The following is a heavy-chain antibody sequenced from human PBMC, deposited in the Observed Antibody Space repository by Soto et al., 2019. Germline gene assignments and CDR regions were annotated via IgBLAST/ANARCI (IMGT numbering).Heavy chain of an antibody. Sequence: QVQLVQSGAAVKKPGSSVKVSCKASGGTFSSYAISWVRQAPGQVLEWMGGIIPILGSANYAQKFQDRVTITADESTTTTYMELSSRRSEDAAVYYCASRERVDAFDIWGQGTMVTVSS. D-gene: IGHD1-26*01. J-gene: IGHJ3*02. V-gene: IGHV1-69*01. CDR3: ASRERVDAFDI. CDR1: GGTFSSYA. CDR2: IIPILGSA.